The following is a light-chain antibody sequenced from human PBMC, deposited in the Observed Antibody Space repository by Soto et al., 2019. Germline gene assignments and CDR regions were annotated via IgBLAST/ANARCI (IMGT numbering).Light chain of an antibody. V-gene: IGKV3-11*01. CDR3: QQRINWPPYT. CDR1: QSVITY. Sequence: EIVLTQSPATLSLSPGDRATLACRASQSVITYLAWYQQKPGQAPRLLIYDASNRATGTPARFSGSGSGTDFTLTISSLAPEDFEVYYCQQRINWPPYTFGQGTKLEIK. J-gene: IGKJ2*01. CDR2: DAS.